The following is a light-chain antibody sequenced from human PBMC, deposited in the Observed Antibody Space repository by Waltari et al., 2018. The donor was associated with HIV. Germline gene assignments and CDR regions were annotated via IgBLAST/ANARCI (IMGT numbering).Light chain of an antibody. CDR3: QSAAPSGTSVI. Sequence: SSDLTQAPSVSVSPGQTASISCSGLELASQYVHWYQEKAGQAPVLVTSRDSERPLGIPERISGSRSGSLATLTITGVEAEYEADYYCQSAAPSGTSVIFGGGTKLTVL. CDR2: RDS. J-gene: IGLJ2*01. V-gene: IGLV3-25*03. CDR1: ELASQY.